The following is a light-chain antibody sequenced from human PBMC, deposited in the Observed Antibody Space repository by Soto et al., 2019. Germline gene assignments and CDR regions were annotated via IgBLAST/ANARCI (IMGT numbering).Light chain of an antibody. CDR3: QKYNSAPLT. J-gene: IGKJ4*01. V-gene: IGKV4-1*01. CDR2: WAS. CDR1: QSVLYSSNNKNY. Sequence: DIVMTPSPEALAVSLGERATINCKSSQSVLYSSNNKNYLNWYQQKPGQPPKLLIYWASTRESGVPDRFSGSGSGTDFTLTISSLQPEDVAAYYCQKYNSAPLTFGGGTKVDIK.